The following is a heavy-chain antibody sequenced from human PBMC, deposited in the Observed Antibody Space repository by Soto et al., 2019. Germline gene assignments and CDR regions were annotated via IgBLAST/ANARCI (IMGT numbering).Heavy chain of an antibody. J-gene: IGHJ4*02. V-gene: IGHV3-53*01. CDR2: IYSGGNP. Sequence: EERLVQSGGGLVQPGGSLRLSCAASGFSVGGNYMSWVRQAPGKGLELVSLIYSGGNPFYADSMKGRFTLSRDNSNNIFDPPMDSLRGEDPAVYYCARGPNSDCWGQGTLVIVSS. D-gene: IGHD2-21*01. CDR1: GFSVGGNY. CDR3: ARGPNSDC.